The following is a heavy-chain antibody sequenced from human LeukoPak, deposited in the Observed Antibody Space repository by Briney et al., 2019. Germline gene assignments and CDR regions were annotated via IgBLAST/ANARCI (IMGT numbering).Heavy chain of an antibody. Sequence: ASVKVSCKASGYTFTSYDINWVRQATGQGLEWMGWMNPNSGNTGYAQKFQGRVTITRNTSISTAYMELSSLRSEDTAVYYCARDYGDWGYFDYWGQGTLVTVSS. CDR1: GYTFTSYD. J-gene: IGHJ4*02. CDR2: MNPNSGNT. CDR3: ARDYGDWGYFDY. D-gene: IGHD4-17*01. V-gene: IGHV1-8*03.